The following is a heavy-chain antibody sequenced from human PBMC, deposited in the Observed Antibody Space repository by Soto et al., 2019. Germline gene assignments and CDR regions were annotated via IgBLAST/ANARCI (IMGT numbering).Heavy chain of an antibody. D-gene: IGHD3-3*01. CDR3: ARGVLLASGYNNNFDY. CDR2: IYSSGSP. Sequence: PSETLSLTCTVSGGSISSYYWSWIRQPPGKGLEWIGYIYSSGSPNYNPSLKSRVTISVDTSKNQFSLKLSSVTAADTAVYYCARGVLLASGYNNNFDYWGQGNLVTVSP. CDR1: GGSISSYY. J-gene: IGHJ4*02. V-gene: IGHV4-59*01.